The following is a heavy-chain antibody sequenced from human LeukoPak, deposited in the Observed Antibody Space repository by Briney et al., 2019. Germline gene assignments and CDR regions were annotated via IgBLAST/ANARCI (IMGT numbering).Heavy chain of an antibody. V-gene: IGHV4-30-4*08. CDR3: AREWYDFWSGYRSPPNAFDI. J-gene: IGHJ3*02. CDR1: GGSISSGGYY. Sequence: SQTLSPTCTVSGGSISSGGYYWSWIRQHPGKGLEWIGYIYYSGSTYYNPSLKSRVTISVDTSKNQFSLKLSSVTAADTAVYYCAREWYDFWSGYRSPPNAFDIWGQGTMVTVSS. CDR2: IYYSGST. D-gene: IGHD3-3*01.